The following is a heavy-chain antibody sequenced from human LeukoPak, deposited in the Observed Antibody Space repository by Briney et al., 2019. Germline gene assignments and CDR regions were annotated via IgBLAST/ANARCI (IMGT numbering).Heavy chain of an antibody. V-gene: IGHV1-24*01. CDR1: GYTLTELS. CDR3: ATGRNWGSYYWYFDL. D-gene: IGHD7-27*01. J-gene: IGHJ2*01. Sequence: GASVKVSCKVSGYTLTELSMHWVRQAPGKGLEWMGGFDPEDGETIYAQKFQGRVTMTEDTSTDTAYMELSSLRSEDTAVYYCATGRNWGSYYWYFDLWGRGTLVTVSS. CDR2: FDPEDGET.